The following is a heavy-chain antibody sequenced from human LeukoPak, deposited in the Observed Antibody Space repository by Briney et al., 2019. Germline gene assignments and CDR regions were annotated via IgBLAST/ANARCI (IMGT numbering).Heavy chain of an antibody. J-gene: IGHJ4*02. CDR3: VRGPDTHSGLDY. CDR2: INPEGTLT. V-gene: IGHV3-74*01. CDR1: GFSFDRHW. D-gene: IGHD2-2*01. Sequence: PGGSLRLSCTGSGFSFDRHWMHGVRQAPGKGVYLVSHINPEGTLTTYADFVKGRFTISRDNTNNKLYLQMYRLRADHTALYFRVRGPDTHSGLDYWGQGALVTVSS.